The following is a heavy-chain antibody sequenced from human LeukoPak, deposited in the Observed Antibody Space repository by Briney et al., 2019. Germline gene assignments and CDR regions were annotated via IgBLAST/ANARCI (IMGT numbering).Heavy chain of an antibody. CDR2: INWNGGST. D-gene: IGHD3-22*01. CDR1: GFTFDDYG. J-gene: IGHJ4*02. Sequence: GGSLRLSCAASGFTFDDYGMSWVRQAPGKGLEWVSSINWNGGSTGYADSVKGRFAISRDNAKNSLYLQMNSLRAEDTALYYCARWHYYDSSGYTFDYWGQGTLVTVSS. V-gene: IGHV3-20*04. CDR3: ARWHYYDSSGYTFDY.